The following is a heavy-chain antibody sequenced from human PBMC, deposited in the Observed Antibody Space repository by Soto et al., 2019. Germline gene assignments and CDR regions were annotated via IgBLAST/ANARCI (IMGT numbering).Heavy chain of an antibody. CDR2: IYWDDDK. CDR3: AHRGWVVPAAKNAFDI. CDR1: GFSLSTSGVG. J-gene: IGHJ3*02. V-gene: IGHV2-5*02. Sequence: QITLKESGPTLVKPTQTLTLTCTFSGFSLSTSGVGVGWIRQPPGKALEWLALIYWDDDKRYSPSLKSRLTITKDTSKNQVVLTMTNMDPVDTATYYCAHRGWVVPAAKNAFDIWGQGTMVTVSS. D-gene: IGHD2-2*01.